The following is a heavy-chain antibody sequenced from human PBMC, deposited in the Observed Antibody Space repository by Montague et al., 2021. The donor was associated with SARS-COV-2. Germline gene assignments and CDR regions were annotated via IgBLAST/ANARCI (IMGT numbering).Heavy chain of an antibody. J-gene: IGHJ4*02. CDR2: INHSGST. CDR1: GGSITSNY. CDR3: ARSRSMGSGLSFPRWYFDD. D-gene: IGHD5-12*01. Sequence: SETLSLTCTVSGGSITSNYWSWIRQPPGKRLEWIGYINHSGSTSSNPSFRSRVTISVDTSRNQFSLKLSSVAAADTAVYYCARSRSMGSGLSFPRWYFDDWGQGTLVTVAP. V-gene: IGHV4-59*13.